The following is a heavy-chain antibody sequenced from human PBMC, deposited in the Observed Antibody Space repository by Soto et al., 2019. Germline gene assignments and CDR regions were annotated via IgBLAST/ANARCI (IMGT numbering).Heavy chain of an antibody. D-gene: IGHD3-3*01. J-gene: IGHJ3*02. CDR1: GFTFTNSA. CDR2: IVVGSGNT. Sequence: SVKVSCKASGFTFTNSAVQWVRQARGQRLEWIGWIVVGSGNTNYAQKFQERVTITRDMSTSTAYMELSSLRSEDTAVYYCAADSDFWSGYYAFDIWGQGTMVTVSS. CDR3: AADSDFWSGYYAFDI. V-gene: IGHV1-58*01.